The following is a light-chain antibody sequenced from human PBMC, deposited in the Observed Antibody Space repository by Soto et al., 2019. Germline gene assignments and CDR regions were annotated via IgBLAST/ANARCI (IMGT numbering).Light chain of an antibody. CDR2: GAG. CDR1: QNVRKY. J-gene: IGKJ4*01. CDR3: HQYGESPPT. Sequence: EVVLTQSPGTLSLSPGERVTVSCRASQNVRKYLAWYQQKPGQAPRLVIYGAGTRGTGVPDRFSGSGSGTDFTLTINSLESDDYAVYFCHQYGESPPTFGGGTKVEV. V-gene: IGKV3-20*01.